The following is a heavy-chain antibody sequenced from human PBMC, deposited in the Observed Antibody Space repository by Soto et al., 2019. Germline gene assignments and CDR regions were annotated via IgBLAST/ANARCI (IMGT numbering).Heavy chain of an antibody. J-gene: IGHJ1*01. CDR3: ARHGGSGPGHFQH. CDR2: IYYSGST. CDR1: GGSISSSSYY. D-gene: IGHD1-26*01. Sequence: PSETLSLTCTVSGGSISSSSYYWGWIRQPPGKGLEWIGSIYYSGSTYYNPSLKSRVTISVDTSKNQFSLKLSSVTAADTAVYYCARHGGSGPGHFQHWGQGTLVTVSS. V-gene: IGHV4-39*01.